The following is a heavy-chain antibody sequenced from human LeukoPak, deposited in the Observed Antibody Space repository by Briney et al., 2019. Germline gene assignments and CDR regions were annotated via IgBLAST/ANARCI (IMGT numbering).Heavy chain of an antibody. Sequence: GASVKVSCKASGYTFTGYYMHWVRQAPGQGLEWMGWINPNSGGTNYAQKFQGRVTMTRDKSIRTAYMELSSLRSEDTAVYYCARVKSYYYDTSDKDAFDIWGQGTMVTVSS. CDR3: ARVKSYYYDTSDKDAFDI. CDR1: GYTFTGYY. J-gene: IGHJ3*02. V-gene: IGHV1-2*02. CDR2: INPNSGGT. D-gene: IGHD3-22*01.